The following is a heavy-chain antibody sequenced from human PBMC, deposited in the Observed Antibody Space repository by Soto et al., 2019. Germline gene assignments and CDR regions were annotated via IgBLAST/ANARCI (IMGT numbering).Heavy chain of an antibody. V-gene: IGHV3-7*03. D-gene: IGHD3-3*01. CDR1: GFTFISYW. CDR3: ARAEWSYDFWSGFDA. J-gene: IGHJ5*02. Sequence: GGSLTLSCAASGFTFISYWMSWVRQAPGKGLEWVANIKQDGSEKYYVDSVKGRFTISRDNAKNSLHLQMNSLRAEDTAVYYCARAEWSYDFWSGFDAWGQGTLVTVSS. CDR2: IKQDGSEK.